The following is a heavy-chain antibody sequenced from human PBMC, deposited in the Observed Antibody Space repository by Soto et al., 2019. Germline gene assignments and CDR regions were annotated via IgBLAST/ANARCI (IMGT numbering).Heavy chain of an antibody. CDR2: ISWNSGDV. CDR1: GFTFDDYA. V-gene: IGHV3-9*01. CDR3: TKDKVFGPPHSDFDL. J-gene: IGHJ2*01. D-gene: IGHD3-16*01. Sequence: LRLSCAASGFTFDDYAMHWVRRAPRKALEWVSGISWNSGDVGYADSVKGLFTISRDNAKNSLYLQMNSLRAEDTAFYYCTKDKVFGPPHSDFDLWGRGTLVTVSA.